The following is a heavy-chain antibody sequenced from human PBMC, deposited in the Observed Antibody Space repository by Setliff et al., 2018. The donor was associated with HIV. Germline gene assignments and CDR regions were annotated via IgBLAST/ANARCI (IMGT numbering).Heavy chain of an antibody. V-gene: IGHV3-23*03. CDR2: IYSGGIKT. D-gene: IGHD3-10*01. CDR1: GFTFSSYA. J-gene: IGHJ4*02. Sequence: GESLRLSCAASGFTFSSYAMSWVRQAPGKGLEWVSIIYSGGIKTFYAASVKGRFTISRDDSKNTLYLQMNNLRGEDAALYYCVKDGNANYGAGSYFSLEYWGQGTLVTVSS. CDR3: VKDGNANYGAGSYFSLEY.